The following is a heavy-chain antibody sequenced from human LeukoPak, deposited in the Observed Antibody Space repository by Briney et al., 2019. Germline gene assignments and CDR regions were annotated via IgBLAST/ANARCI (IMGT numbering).Heavy chain of an antibody. Sequence: GGSLRLSCAASGFTFADYAMHWVRQAPGKGLEWVSLINGDGGSTFYADSVKGRFTISRDNSKNSLYLQVNSLRAEDTALYYCAREGYFDYWGQGTLVTVSS. CDR2: INGDGGST. V-gene: IGHV3-43*02. J-gene: IGHJ4*02. CDR1: GFTFADYA. CDR3: AREGYFDY.